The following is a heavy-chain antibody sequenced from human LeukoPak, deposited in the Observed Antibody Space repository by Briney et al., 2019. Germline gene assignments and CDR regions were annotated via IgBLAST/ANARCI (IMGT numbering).Heavy chain of an antibody. CDR3: AKGVNYDILTGYDY. CDR1: GFTFSSYG. J-gene: IGHJ4*02. Sequence: GGSLRLSCAASGFTFSSYGMHWVRQAPGKGLEWVAFIRYDGSNKYYADSVKGRFTISRDNSKNTLYLQMNSLRAEDTAVYYCAKGVNYDILTGYDYWGQGTLVTVSS. CDR2: IRYDGSNK. V-gene: IGHV3-30*02. D-gene: IGHD3-9*01.